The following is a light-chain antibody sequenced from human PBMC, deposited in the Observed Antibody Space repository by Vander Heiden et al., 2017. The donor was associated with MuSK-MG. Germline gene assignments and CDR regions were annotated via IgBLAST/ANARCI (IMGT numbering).Light chain of an antibody. Sequence: SSALTPAPAVSVALRQTVTSTCQVDSLTTYYASWYQQRPGQPPILVFYGRNNRHSGIPDRVSGTSSGNTATLTTTGAQAEEEADYYCNSRDSSGYNSVFGGGTKLTVL. CDR2: GRN. J-gene: IGLJ2*01. CDR1: SLTTYY. CDR3: NSRDSSGYNSV. V-gene: IGLV3-19*01.